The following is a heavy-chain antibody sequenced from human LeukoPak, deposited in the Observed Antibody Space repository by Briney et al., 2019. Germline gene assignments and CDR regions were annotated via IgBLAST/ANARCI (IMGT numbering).Heavy chain of an antibody. CDR1: GGSISSYY. J-gene: IGHJ6*02. D-gene: IGHD1-1*01. Sequence: SETLSLTCTVSGGSISSYYWSWIRQPPGKGLEWIGYIYYGGSTNYNPSLKSRVTISVDTSKNQFSLKLSSVTAADTAVYYCARDPSTTHPYYGMDVWGQGTTVTVSS. CDR2: IYYGGST. CDR3: ARDPSTTHPYYGMDV. V-gene: IGHV4-59*01.